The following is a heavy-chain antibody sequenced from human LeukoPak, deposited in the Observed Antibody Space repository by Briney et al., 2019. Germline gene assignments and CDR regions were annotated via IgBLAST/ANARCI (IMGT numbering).Heavy chain of an antibody. V-gene: IGHV3-7*04. CDR3: ARERDKYSSIYYGDY. CDR1: GFTFSTYW. CDR2: IKEDGSEK. Sequence: GGSLRLSCAAPGFTFSTYWMSWVRQAPGKGLEWVANIKEDGSEKYFVDSVKGRFDISRDNAKNSLYLQMNSLRAEDTAVYFCARERDKYSSIYYGDYWGQGTLVTVSS. D-gene: IGHD6-13*01. J-gene: IGHJ4*02.